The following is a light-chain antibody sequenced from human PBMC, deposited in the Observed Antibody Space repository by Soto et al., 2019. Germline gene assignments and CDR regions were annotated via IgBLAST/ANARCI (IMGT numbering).Light chain of an antibody. V-gene: IGLV2-14*03. CDR2: DVT. Sequence: QSALTQPASVSGTPGQSITLSCTGTSSDVGGYNYVSWYQQHPGKPPKLLIYDVTNRPSGVSNRFSGSKSGNTASLTISGLQAEDEADYYCSSYRSSSPVYVFGPGTKLTVL. CDR3: SSYRSSSPVYV. J-gene: IGLJ1*01. CDR1: SSDVGGYNY.